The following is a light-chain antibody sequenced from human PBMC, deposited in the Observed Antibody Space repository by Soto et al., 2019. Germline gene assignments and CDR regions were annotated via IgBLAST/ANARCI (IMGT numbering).Light chain of an antibody. Sequence: DRPRTWSPASLSASDGDRVTITCQASQDISNYLNWHQQKPGKAPKLLIYDASNLETGVPSRFSGSGSGTDFTFTISSLQPEDIATYYCQQYDNLPWTFGQGTKVDIK. V-gene: IGKV1-33*01. J-gene: IGKJ1*01. CDR1: QDISNY. CDR3: QQYDNLPWT. CDR2: DAS.